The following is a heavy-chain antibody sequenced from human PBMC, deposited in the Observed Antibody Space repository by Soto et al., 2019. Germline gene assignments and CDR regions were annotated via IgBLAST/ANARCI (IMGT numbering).Heavy chain of an antibody. V-gene: IGHV3-15*01. D-gene: IGHD2-21*01. J-gene: IGHJ4*02. CDR1: GFTFSSAW. CDR2: IKSKIDGGTT. CDR3: TTVKAPHGIFIPY. Sequence: GGSLSLSCAVSGFTFSSAWMTWVRQAPGKGLEWVGRIKSKIDGGTTDYAAPVKGRFAVSRDDSKNAVYLQINSLKADDTAVYYCTTVKAPHGIFIPYLGQGTLVTVSS.